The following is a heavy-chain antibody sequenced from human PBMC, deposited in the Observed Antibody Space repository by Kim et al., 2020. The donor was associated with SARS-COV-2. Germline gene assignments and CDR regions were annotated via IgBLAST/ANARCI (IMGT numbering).Heavy chain of an antibody. V-gene: IGHV3-73*01. CDR2: IRSKANHYAT. D-gene: IGHD6-19*01. J-gene: IGHJ3*02. CDR1: GLTFSGST. CDR3: TRVNPTAGGWYDAFDI. Sequence: GGSLRLSCAASGLTFSGSTMHWVRQASGKGLEWVGRIRSKANHYATAYAASVKNRFTISRDDSKSTAYLQMNSLKTEDTAVYYCTRVNPTAGGWYDAFDIWGQGTKGSVSS.